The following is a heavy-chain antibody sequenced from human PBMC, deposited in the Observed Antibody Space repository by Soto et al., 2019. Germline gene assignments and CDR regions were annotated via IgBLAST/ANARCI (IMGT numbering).Heavy chain of an antibody. CDR2: INPKTGAT. V-gene: IGHV1-2*02. Sequence: ASVKVSCKASGYTFTGYYIHWVRQAPGQGLEWVGWINPKTGATNFAQRFQGRVTMTRDTSITTAYMDLSSPTSDDTATYYCAKTYDGSGQPSHWFGPWGQGTPVTVSS. J-gene: IGHJ5*02. CDR3: AKTYDGSGQPSHWFGP. D-gene: IGHD3-22*01. CDR1: GYTFTGYY.